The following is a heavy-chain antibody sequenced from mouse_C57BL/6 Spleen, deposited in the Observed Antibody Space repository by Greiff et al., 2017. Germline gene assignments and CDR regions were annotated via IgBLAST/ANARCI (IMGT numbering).Heavy chain of an antibody. CDR1: GYTLTDYY. D-gene: IGHD4-1*01. Sequence: VQLQQSGPVLVKPGPSVKMSCKASGYTLTDYYMNWVKQSQGKSLEWIGVINPYNGGTSNNQKFKGKATLTVDKSSSTAYMELNSLTSEDSAVYYCTRRVKTGPYYFDYWGQGTTLTVSS. V-gene: IGHV1-19*01. CDR3: TRRVKTGPYYFDY. CDR2: INPYNGGT. J-gene: IGHJ2*01.